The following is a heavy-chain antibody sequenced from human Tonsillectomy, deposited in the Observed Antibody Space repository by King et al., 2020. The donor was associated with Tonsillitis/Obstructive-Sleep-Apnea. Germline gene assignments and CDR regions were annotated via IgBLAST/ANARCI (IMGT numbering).Heavy chain of an antibody. CDR1: GGTFSSYA. Sequence: QLVQSGAEVKKPGSSVKVSCKASGGTFSSYAISWVRQAPGQGLEWMGGIIPIFGTANYAQKFQGRVTITADESTSTAYMELGSLRSEDTAVYYCARGGPYSSSWSYYYYYMDVWGKGTTVTVSS. CDR3: ARGGPYSSSWSYYYYYMDV. D-gene: IGHD6-13*01. V-gene: IGHV1-69*12. J-gene: IGHJ6*03. CDR2: IIPIFGTA.